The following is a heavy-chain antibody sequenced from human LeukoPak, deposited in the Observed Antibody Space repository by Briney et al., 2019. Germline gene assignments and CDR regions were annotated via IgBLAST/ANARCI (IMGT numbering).Heavy chain of an antibody. CDR1: GYTFTSYY. D-gene: IGHD3-3*01. CDR2: ISAYNGNT. V-gene: IGHV1-18*04. CDR3: ARDTYDFWSGYYTGGEFDY. Sequence: ASVKVSCKASGYTFTSYYIHWVRQAPGQGLEWMGWISAYNGNTNYAQKLQGRVTMTTDTSTSTAYMELRSLRSDDTAVYYCARDTYDFWSGYYTGGEFDYWGQGTLVTVSS. J-gene: IGHJ4*02.